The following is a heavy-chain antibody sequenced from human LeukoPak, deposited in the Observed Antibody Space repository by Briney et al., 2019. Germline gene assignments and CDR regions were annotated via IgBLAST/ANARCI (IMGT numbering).Heavy chain of an antibody. J-gene: IGHJ4*02. D-gene: IGHD6-13*01. CDR1: GFTFSNFW. V-gene: IGHV3-7*03. CDR2: INQDGSEK. CDR3: ARSPTYSSSWYGDYFDY. Sequence: GGSLRLSCAASGFTFSNFWMNWVRQTPGKGLEWVANINQDGSEKYYADSVKGRFTISRDNAKNSLYLQMNSLRAEDTAVYYCARSPTYSSSWYGDYFDYWGQGTLVTVSS.